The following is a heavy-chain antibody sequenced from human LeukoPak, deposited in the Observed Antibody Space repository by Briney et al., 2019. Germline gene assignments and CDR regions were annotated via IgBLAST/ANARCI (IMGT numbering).Heavy chain of an antibody. CDR3: ASSFLGDYDSSGYSTTPIDY. V-gene: IGHV7-4-1*02. CDR1: GYTFSSYA. Sequence: ASVKISCKASGYTFSSYAMNWERQAPGQGLEWMGWINTNTGNPTYAQGFTGRFVFSLDTSVSTAYLQISSLKAEDTAVYYCASSFLGDYDSSGYSTTPIDYWGQGTLVTVSS. D-gene: IGHD3-22*01. CDR2: INTNTGNP. J-gene: IGHJ4*02.